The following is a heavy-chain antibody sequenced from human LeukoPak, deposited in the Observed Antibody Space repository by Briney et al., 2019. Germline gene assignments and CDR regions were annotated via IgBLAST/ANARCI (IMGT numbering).Heavy chain of an antibody. CDR1: GGTFSSYA. D-gene: IGHD6-13*01. V-gene: IGHV1-69*13. CDR3: ARGQDGSSSWYTNPNAYYFDY. CDR2: IIPIFGTA. Sequence: SVKVSCTASGGTFSSYAISWVRQAPGQGLEWMGGIIPIFGTANYAQKFQGRVTITADESTSTAYTELSSLRSEDTAVYYCARGQDGSSSWYTNPNAYYFDYWGQRTLVTVSS. J-gene: IGHJ4*02.